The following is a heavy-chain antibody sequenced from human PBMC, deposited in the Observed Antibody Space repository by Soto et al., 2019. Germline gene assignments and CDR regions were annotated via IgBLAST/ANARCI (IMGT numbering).Heavy chain of an antibody. Sequence: VGSLRLSGGASGFTFSNFAMSWVGQAPGRGLEWVSGISASGRDIHYADSVKDRFTVSRDNSKNTLYLQMNSLRAEDTAIYYCAKGKTSGWYYFDYWGQGALVTVSS. CDR2: ISASGRDI. CDR3: AKGKTSGWYYFDY. V-gene: IGHV3-23*01. D-gene: IGHD6-19*01. J-gene: IGHJ4*02. CDR1: GFTFSNFA.